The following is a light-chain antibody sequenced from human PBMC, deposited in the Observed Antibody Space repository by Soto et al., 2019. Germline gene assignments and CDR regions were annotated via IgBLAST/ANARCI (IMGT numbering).Light chain of an antibody. V-gene: IGKV3-15*01. CDR2: GVS. CDR3: QQYNNWPLT. J-gene: IGKJ4*01. Sequence: EIVMTQSPATLFVSPGERATLSCRASQNVINNLAWYQQKPGQAPRLLIYGVSTRATGIPARFSGSGSATEFTLTISSLQSEDIAVYYCQQYNNWPLTFGGGTTVEIE. CDR1: QNVINN.